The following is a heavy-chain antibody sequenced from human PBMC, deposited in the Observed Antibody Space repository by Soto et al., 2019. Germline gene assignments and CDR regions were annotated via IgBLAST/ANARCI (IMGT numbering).Heavy chain of an antibody. CDR3: ARKIEARGGEYDY. D-gene: IGHD3-16*01. CDR2: ISGYNGNR. V-gene: IGHV1-18*01. CDR1: GYTFTTYG. J-gene: IGHJ4*02. Sequence: QVQLVQSGAEVKKPGASVKVSCKASGYTFTTYGISWMRQAPGQGLEWMGWISGYNGNRNYAQNLQGRVTVTTNTSRSPAYIGLRNVGSDVTSGFYCARKIEARGGEYDYWGQGTLVIVSS.